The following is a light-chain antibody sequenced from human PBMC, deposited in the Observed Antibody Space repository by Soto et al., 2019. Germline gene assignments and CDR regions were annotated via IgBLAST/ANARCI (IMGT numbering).Light chain of an antibody. CDR1: SSNIGRNT. CDR2: SND. J-gene: IGLJ3*02. CDR3: AAWDDSLNGQGV. Sequence: QSVLTQPPSASGTPGQRVSISCSGSSSNIGRNTVNWYQQLPGTAPKVLIYSNDQRPSGVPDRFPGSKSGTSASLAISGLQSEDEADYYCAAWDDSLNGQGVFGGGTKLTVL. V-gene: IGLV1-44*01.